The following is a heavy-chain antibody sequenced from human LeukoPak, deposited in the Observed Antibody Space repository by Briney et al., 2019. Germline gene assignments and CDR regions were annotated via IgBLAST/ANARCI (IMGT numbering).Heavy chain of an antibody. J-gene: IGHJ4*02. CDR3: TTEALEITMVRGDLYDDY. CDR2: IKSKTDGGTT. Sequence: SGGSLRLSCAASGFTFSNAWMSWVRQAPGKGLEWVGRIKSKTDGGTTDYAAPVKGRFTISRDDSKNTLYLQMNSLKTEDTAVYYCTTEALEITMVRGDLYDDYWGQGTLVTVSS. CDR1: GFTFSNAW. V-gene: IGHV3-15*01. D-gene: IGHD3-10*01.